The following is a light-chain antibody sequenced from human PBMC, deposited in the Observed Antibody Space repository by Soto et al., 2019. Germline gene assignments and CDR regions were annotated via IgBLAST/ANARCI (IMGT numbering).Light chain of an antibody. V-gene: IGKV1-39*01. J-gene: IGKJ3*01. CDR1: QSISSH. CDR3: QHSYSIPFS. Sequence: DIQMTQSPSSLSASIGDRVTITCRASQSISSHLNWYQQKPGQAPRLLIYAASTLESGVPSRFSGSGSGTDFTLAVSSLRPEDFATYFCQHSYSIPFSFGPGTKVGIK. CDR2: AAS.